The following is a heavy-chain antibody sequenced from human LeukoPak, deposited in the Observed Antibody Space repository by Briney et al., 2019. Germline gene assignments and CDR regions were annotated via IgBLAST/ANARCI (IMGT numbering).Heavy chain of an antibody. CDR2: IYSGGST. Sequence: PGGSLRLSCAASGFTVSSNYMSWVRQAPGKGLEWVSVIYSGGSTYYADSVKGRFTISRDNSKNTLYLQMNSLRAEDTAVYYCARDRSNDFWSGYYTGIHYWGQGTLVTVSS. CDR3: ARDRSNDFWSGYYTGIHY. V-gene: IGHV3-66*01. J-gene: IGHJ4*02. D-gene: IGHD3-3*01. CDR1: GFTVSSNY.